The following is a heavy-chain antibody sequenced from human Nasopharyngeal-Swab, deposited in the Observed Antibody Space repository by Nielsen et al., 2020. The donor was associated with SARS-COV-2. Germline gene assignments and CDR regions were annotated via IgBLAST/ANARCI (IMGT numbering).Heavy chain of an antibody. CDR3: ASGLAYYDILTGYQYDAFDI. J-gene: IGHJ3*02. CDR2: IYYSGST. V-gene: IGHV4-39*07. Sequence: WIRQCPGKGLEWIGSIYYSGSTYYNPSLKSRVTISVDTSKNQFSLKLSSVTAADTAVYYCASGLAYYDILTGYQYDAFDIWGQGTMVTVSS. D-gene: IGHD3-9*01.